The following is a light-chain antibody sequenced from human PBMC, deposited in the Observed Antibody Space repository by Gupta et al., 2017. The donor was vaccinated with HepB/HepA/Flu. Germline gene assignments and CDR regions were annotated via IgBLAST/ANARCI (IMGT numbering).Light chain of an antibody. CDR3: QQTYSFPWT. Sequence: DIQLTQSPSSVSTSVGERVTITCRASQGISSWLAWYQQKPGKAPNLLIYAAFRLQSGVPSRFSGSGSGTDFTLTISSLQPEDFATYYCQQTYSFPWTFGQGTKVDIK. V-gene: IGKV1-12*01. CDR1: QGISSW. CDR2: AAF. J-gene: IGKJ1*01.